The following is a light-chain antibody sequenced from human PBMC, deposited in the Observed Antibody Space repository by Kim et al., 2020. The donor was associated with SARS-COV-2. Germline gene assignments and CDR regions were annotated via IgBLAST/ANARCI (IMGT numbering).Light chain of an antibody. V-gene: IGKV1-33*01. CDR2: DAS. CDR3: QQYNNLQAIT. J-gene: IGKJ5*01. CDR1: QDIRKF. Sequence: DIQLTQSPSSVSASVGDSVTITCQASQDIRKFLKWYQHKPGKAPELLISDASTLRTGVPSRFSGSASGTHFTFTISNLQPEDIATYYCQQYNNLQAITFGQGTRLEIK.